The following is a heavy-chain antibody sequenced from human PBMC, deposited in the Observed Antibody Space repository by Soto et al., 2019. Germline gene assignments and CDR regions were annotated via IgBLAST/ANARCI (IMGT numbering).Heavy chain of an antibody. Sequence: QITLKESVPTLVKPTQTLTLTCTFSGFSLSTSGVGVGWIRQPPGKALEWLALIYWDDDKRYSPSLKSRLTITKDTSKNQVVLTMTNMDPVDTATYYCAHKYPYYDILTGYGSYFDYWGQGTLVTVSS. J-gene: IGHJ4*02. CDR1: GFSLSTSGVG. CDR2: IYWDDDK. CDR3: AHKYPYYDILTGYGSYFDY. V-gene: IGHV2-5*02. D-gene: IGHD3-9*01.